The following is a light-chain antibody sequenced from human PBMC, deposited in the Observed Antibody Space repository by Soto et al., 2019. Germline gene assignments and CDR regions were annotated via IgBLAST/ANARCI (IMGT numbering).Light chain of an antibody. CDR2: KAS. CDR1: QSISTW. J-gene: IGKJ1*01. Sequence: DIQMTRFPSTLSASVGDRVTITCRASQSISTWLAWYQQKPGKAPKLLIYKASSLESGVPSRFSGSGSGTEFTLTISSLQPDDFATYYCQQYNNSFGQGTKVEI. V-gene: IGKV1-5*03. CDR3: QQYNNS.